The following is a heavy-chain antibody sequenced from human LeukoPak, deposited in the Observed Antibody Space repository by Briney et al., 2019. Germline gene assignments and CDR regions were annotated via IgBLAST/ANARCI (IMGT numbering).Heavy chain of an antibody. D-gene: IGHD3-10*01. CDR1: GFIFRSYA. J-gene: IGHJ4*02. CDR2: TSFDGGKK. Sequence: GRSLRLSCAASGFIFRSYAVNWVRQAPGKGLEGVAGTSFDGGKKHYIDSVKGRFTISRDNSKNTVYLQMNSLRPEDTAVYYCARALTLFRGVPNLDYWGQGTLVTVSS. CDR3: ARALTLFRGVPNLDY. V-gene: IGHV3-30*04.